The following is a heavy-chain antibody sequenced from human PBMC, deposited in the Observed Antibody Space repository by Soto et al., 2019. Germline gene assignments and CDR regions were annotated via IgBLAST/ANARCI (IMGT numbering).Heavy chain of an antibody. J-gene: IGHJ4*02. V-gene: IGHV3-7*01. D-gene: IGHD2-2*01. Sequence: EVQLVESGGALVQPGGSTRLSCVASGFTFSNYWMNWVRQAPGKGLEWVANIKQDGSEKYYVDSVKGRFTISRDNAKNSLYLQMNSLTAEDTAVYYCASEPPAMGRYYWGQGTLVTVSS. CDR3: ASEPPAMGRYY. CDR1: GFTFSNYW. CDR2: IKQDGSEK.